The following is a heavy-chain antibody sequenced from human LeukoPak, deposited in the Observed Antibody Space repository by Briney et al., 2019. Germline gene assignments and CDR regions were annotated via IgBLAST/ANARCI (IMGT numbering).Heavy chain of an antibody. Sequence: PGGSLRLSCAASGFTFSRYSMSWVRQAPGKGLEWVANIKPDGSEQDYVDSAKGRFTISRDNAKNSLYLRMNTLRAEDTAVYYCADGGFGFWGQGTLVTVSS. CDR1: GFTFSRYS. CDR2: IKPDGSEQ. J-gene: IGHJ4*02. CDR3: ADGGFGF. D-gene: IGHD3-16*01. V-gene: IGHV3-7*01.